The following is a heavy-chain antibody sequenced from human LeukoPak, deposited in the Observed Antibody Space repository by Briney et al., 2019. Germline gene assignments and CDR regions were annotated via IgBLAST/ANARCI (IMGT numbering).Heavy chain of an antibody. CDR2: INSDGSST. CDR1: GFTFSSYW. Sequence: GGSLRLSCAASGFTFSSYWMHWVRQAPGKGLVWVSRINSDGSSTSYADSVKGRFTISRDNAKNTLYPQMNSLRAEDTAVYYCARGYDFWSGYYGWYFDYWGQGTLVTVSS. V-gene: IGHV3-74*01. CDR3: ARGYDFWSGYYGWYFDY. J-gene: IGHJ4*02. D-gene: IGHD3-3*01.